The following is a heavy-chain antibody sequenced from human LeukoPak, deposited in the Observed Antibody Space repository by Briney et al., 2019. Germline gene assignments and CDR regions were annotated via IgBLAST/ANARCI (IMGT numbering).Heavy chain of an antibody. CDR2: IKQDGSER. Sequence: GGSLRLSCVASGLTFSSYWMSWVRQAPGKGLEWVANIKQDGSERYYVDSVKGRFTISRDNAKNSLYLQMNSLRAEDTAVYYCARGFGRPWGQGTLVTVSS. J-gene: IGHJ5*02. CDR3: ARGFGRP. D-gene: IGHD3-10*01. CDR1: GLTFSSYW. V-gene: IGHV3-7*03.